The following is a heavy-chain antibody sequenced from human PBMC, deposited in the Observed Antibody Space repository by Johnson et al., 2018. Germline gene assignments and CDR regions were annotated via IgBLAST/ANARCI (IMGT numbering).Heavy chain of an antibody. J-gene: IGHJ3*02. D-gene: IGHD1-1*01. CDR3: TTIQLGAFDI. Sequence: QVQLVQAGGGVVQPGRSLRLSCAASEFTFSSYGMHWVRQAPGKGLAWVAVIWDDGSNKYYADSVKGRFTISRDNSKNTLYLQMNSLKTEDTAVYYCTTIQLGAFDIWGQGTMVTVSS. CDR2: IWDDGSNK. CDR1: EFTFSSYG. V-gene: IGHV3-33*01.